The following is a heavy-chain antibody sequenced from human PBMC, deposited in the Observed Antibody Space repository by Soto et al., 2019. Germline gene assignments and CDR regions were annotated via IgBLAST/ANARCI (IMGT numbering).Heavy chain of an antibody. D-gene: IGHD6-19*01. Sequence: GSLRLSCAASGFIVSDNYMNWVRQAPGKGLEWVSTIYNGGSTYYADSVKGRFTISRDNSKNTLYLQINSLRVEDTAVYYCATTGPLYNTGLYLWGQGTLVTVSS. J-gene: IGHJ5*02. CDR1: GFIVSDNY. CDR3: ATTGPLYNTGLYL. V-gene: IGHV3-66*01. CDR2: IYNGGST.